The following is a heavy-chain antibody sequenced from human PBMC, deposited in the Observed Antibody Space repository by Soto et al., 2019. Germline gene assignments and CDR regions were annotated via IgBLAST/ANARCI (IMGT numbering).Heavy chain of an antibody. CDR3: ARVDSNSRYNWFDP. Sequence: GGSLRLSCAASGFTFSSYWMSWVRQAPGKGLEWVANIKQDGSEKYYVDSVKGRFTISRDNAKNSLYLQMNSLRAEDTAVYYCARVDSNSRYNWFDPWGQGTLVTVSS. D-gene: IGHD4-4*01. J-gene: IGHJ5*02. CDR1: GFTFSSYW. CDR2: IKQDGSEK. V-gene: IGHV3-7*01.